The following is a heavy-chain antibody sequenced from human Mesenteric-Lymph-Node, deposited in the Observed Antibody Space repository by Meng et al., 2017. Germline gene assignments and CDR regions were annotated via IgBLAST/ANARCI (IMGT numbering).Heavy chain of an antibody. V-gene: IGHV3-49*04. Sequence: GESLKISCTASGFTFGDYAMSWVRQAPGKGLEWVGFIRSKAYGGTTEYAASVKGRFTISRDDSKSIAYLQMNSLKTEDTAVYYCTRDGAYYYDSSGYYNGWHLFDYWGQGTLVTVSS. CDR1: GFTFGDYA. J-gene: IGHJ4*02. D-gene: IGHD3-22*01. CDR2: IRSKAYGGTT. CDR3: TRDGAYYYDSSGYYNGWHLFDY.